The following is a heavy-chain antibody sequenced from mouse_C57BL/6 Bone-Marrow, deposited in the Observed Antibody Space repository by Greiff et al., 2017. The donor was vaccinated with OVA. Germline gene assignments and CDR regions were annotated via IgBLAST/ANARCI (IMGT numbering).Heavy chain of an antibody. J-gene: IGHJ3*01. Sequence: QVQLKQSGAELARPGASVKLSCKASGYTFTSYGISWVKQRTGQGLEWIGEIYPRSGNTYYNEKFKGKATLTADKSSSTAYMELRSLTSEDSAVYFCARRLYYGSSYVGSAYWGQGTLVTVSA. D-gene: IGHD1-1*01. CDR1: GYTFTSYG. CDR2: IYPRSGNT. CDR3: ARRLYYGSSYVGSAY. V-gene: IGHV1-81*01.